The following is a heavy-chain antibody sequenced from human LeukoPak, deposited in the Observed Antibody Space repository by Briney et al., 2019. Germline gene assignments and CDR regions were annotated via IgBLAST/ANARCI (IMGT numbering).Heavy chain of an antibody. Sequence: GGSLRLSCAASGLTFSSHWMHWVRHAPGKGLVWVSRITNDGSSTTYADSVKGRFTISRENAKKSLFLQMNSLRAEDTAVYYCARQNTPHGNFDYWGQGTLVTVSS. D-gene: IGHD1-26*01. CDR2: ITNDGSST. V-gene: IGHV3-74*01. CDR1: GLTFSSHW. CDR3: ARQNTPHGNFDY. J-gene: IGHJ4*02.